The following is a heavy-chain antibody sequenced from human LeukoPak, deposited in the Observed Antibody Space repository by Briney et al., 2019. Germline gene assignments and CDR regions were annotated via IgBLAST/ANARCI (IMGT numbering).Heavy chain of an antibody. CDR2: IYSGGST. V-gene: IGHV3-53*01. CDR3: ARARSREYSSGWYHDY. J-gene: IGHJ4*02. D-gene: IGHD6-19*01. CDR1: GFTVSSNY. Sequence: PGGSLRLSCAASGFTVSSNYMSWVRQAQGKGLEWVSVIYSGGSTYYADSVKGRFTISRDNSKNTLYLQMNSLRAEDTAVYYCARARSREYSSGWYHDYWGQGTLVTVSS.